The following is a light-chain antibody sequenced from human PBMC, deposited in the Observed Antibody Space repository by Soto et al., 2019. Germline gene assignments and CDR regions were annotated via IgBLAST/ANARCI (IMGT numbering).Light chain of an antibody. CDR2: GAS. V-gene: IGKV3-20*01. Sequence: EIVLPPSPGTLSLSHRERATLSCRASQSVSNSYLAWYQQKPGRAPRLLIYGASSRATDIPDRFSGSGSGTDFTLTISRLEPDDFAVYYCQQYNNWPPITFGQGTRLEIK. CDR3: QQYNNWPPIT. J-gene: IGKJ5*01. CDR1: QSVSNSY.